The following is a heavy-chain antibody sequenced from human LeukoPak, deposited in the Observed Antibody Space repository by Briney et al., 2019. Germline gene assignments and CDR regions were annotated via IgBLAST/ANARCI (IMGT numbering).Heavy chain of an antibody. CDR1: GYTFTGYY. CDR2: INPNSGGT. Sequence: ASVKVSCKASGYTFTGYYMHWVRQAPGQGLEWMGWINPNSGGTNYAQKFQGRVTMTRDTSISTAYMELSRLRSDDTAVYYCARNTQYYDFWSGYSSADYYYYYMDVWGKGTTVTVSS. V-gene: IGHV1-2*02. D-gene: IGHD3-3*01. CDR3: ARNTQYYDFWSGYSSADYYYYYMDV. J-gene: IGHJ6*03.